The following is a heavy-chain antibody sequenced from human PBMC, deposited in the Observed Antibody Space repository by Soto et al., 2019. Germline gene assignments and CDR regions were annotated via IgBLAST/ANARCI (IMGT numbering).Heavy chain of an antibody. CDR1: GFTFSTYG. CDR3: AKDRGSGWNYYGMDV. Sequence: GGSLRLSCAASGFTFSTYGMHWVRQAPGKGPQWVAVISYDGTNKYYGDSVKGRFTISRDNSKNTVYLQMNSLRGEDTAVYYCAKDRGSGWNYYGMDVWGQGTTVTVSS. CDR2: ISYDGTNK. J-gene: IGHJ6*02. V-gene: IGHV3-30*18. D-gene: IGHD6-19*01.